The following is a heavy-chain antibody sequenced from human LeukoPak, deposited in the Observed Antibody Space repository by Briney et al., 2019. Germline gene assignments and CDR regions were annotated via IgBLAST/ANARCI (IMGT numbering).Heavy chain of an antibody. Sequence: PSGGSLRLSCTASGFTFSTYAMSWVRQAPGEGLEWVSGISGSGGSTYYTDSVKGRFTISRDNSKNTLRLQMSSLRAEDTALYYCVKDRCDRTTCPEVWGQGTLVTVSS. CDR2: ISGSGGST. CDR1: GFTFSTYA. D-gene: IGHD2-2*01. CDR3: VKDRCDRTTCPEV. V-gene: IGHV3-23*01. J-gene: IGHJ4*02.